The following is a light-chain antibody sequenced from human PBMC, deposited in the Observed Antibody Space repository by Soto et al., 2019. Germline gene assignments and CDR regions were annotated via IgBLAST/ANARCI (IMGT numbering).Light chain of an antibody. CDR1: QTVGSSF. V-gene: IGKV3-20*01. Sequence: EIVLTQSPGTLSLSPGERATLSCRASQTVGSSFLAWFQHKPGQAPRLLIYGASTRATGIPDRFSGSGSGTDFTLTISRLEPEDFAVYYCQQYGSSPITFGQGTRLEI. CDR3: QQYGSSPIT. J-gene: IGKJ5*01. CDR2: GAS.